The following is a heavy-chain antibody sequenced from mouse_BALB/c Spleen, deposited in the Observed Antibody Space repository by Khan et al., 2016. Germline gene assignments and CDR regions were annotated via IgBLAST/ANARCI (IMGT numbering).Heavy chain of an antibody. CDR1: GFNIKDTY. CDR3: ARTVVAPYYAMDY. D-gene: IGHD1-1*01. Sequence: EVALVESGAELVKPGASVKLSCIASGFNIKDTYMHWVKQRPEQGLEWIGRIDPANGNTKYDPKFQGKATITADTSYNTAYLQLSSLPSEDSAVYYCARTVVAPYYAMDYWGQGTSVTVSS. J-gene: IGHJ4*01. V-gene: IGHV14-3*02. CDR2: IDPANGNT.